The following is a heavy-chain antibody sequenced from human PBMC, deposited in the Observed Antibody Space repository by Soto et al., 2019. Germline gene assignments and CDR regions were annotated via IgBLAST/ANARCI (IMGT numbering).Heavy chain of an antibody. J-gene: IGHJ4*02. CDR3: TTDFPPVSGHLNSVLWSVDQGAFGY. D-gene: IGHD3-3*01. Sequence: PGGSLRLSCASSVFTFSNAWMSCVRHSPGKWLEWVGRIKSKTDGGTTDYAAPVKGRFTISRDDSKNTLYLQMNSLKTEDTAVYYSTTDFPPVSGHLNSVLWSVDQGAFGYWGQRTLVNVSS. CDR1: VFTFSNAW. CDR2: IKSKTDGGTT. V-gene: IGHV3-15*01.